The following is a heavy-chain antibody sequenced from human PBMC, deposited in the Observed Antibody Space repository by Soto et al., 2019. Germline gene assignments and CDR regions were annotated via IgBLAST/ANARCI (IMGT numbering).Heavy chain of an antibody. CDR2: INPNSGGT. Sequence: ASVKVSCKASGYTFTGYYMHWVRQAPGQGLEWMGWINPNSGGTNYAQKFQGWVTMTRDTSISTAYMELSRLRSDDTAVYYCARVPLLWFGELFPYYYYYMDVWGKGTTVTVSS. V-gene: IGHV1-2*04. D-gene: IGHD3-10*01. CDR1: GYTFTGYY. J-gene: IGHJ6*03. CDR3: ARVPLLWFGELFPYYYYYMDV.